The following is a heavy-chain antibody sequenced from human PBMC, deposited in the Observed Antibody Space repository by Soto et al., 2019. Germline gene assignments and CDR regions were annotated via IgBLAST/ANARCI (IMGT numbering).Heavy chain of an antibody. CDR1: GYTFSDYY. Sequence: PGGSLRLSCAASGYTFSDYYMSWIRQAPGKGLEWISVIYSGGSTYYADSVKGGFTISRDNSKNTLYLQMNSLRAEDTAVYYCARIFYGDHDAFDIWGQGTMVTVSS. CDR2: IYSGGST. V-gene: IGHV3-66*01. D-gene: IGHD4-17*01. J-gene: IGHJ3*02. CDR3: ARIFYGDHDAFDI.